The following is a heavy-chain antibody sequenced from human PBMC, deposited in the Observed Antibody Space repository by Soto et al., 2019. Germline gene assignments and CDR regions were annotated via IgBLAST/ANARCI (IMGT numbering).Heavy chain of an antibody. Sequence: QVQLVQSGAEVKKPGASVKVSCKASGYTFTSYYMHWVRQAPGQGLEWMGIINPSGGSTSYAQKFQGRVTMNRDTSTSTVYMELSSLRSEDTAVYYCARVAREYQLILAFDPWGQGTLVTVSS. CDR3: ARVAREYQLILAFDP. V-gene: IGHV1-46*01. CDR1: GYTFTSYY. D-gene: IGHD2-2*01. J-gene: IGHJ5*02. CDR2: INPSGGST.